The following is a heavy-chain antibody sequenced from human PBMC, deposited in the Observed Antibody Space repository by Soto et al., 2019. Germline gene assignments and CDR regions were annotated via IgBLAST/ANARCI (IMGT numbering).Heavy chain of an antibody. J-gene: IGHJ4*02. CDR2: ISFDGSNE. CDR1: GFTFSRFG. V-gene: IGHV3-30-3*01. D-gene: IGHD3-22*01. CDR3: PSRNNKCYDTTGGSFDY. Sequence: GGSLRLSCAASGFTFSRFGLHWVRQAPGKGLEWVTFISFDGSNEYYADSVKGRFTISRDNSKSTLYLQMNSLRGDDTAVYYCPSRNNKCYDTTGGSFDYWGQGTLVTVSS.